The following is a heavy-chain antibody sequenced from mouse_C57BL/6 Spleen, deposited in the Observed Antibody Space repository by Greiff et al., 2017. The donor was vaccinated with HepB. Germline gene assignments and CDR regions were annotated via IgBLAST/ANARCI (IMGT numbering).Heavy chain of an antibody. J-gene: IGHJ1*03. CDR3: AREGPLRYGYFDV. Sequence: VQLQQPGAELVRPGSSVKLSCKASGYTFTSYWMDWVKQRPGQGLEWIGNIYPSDSETHYNQKFKDKATLTVDKSSSTAYMQLSSLTSEDSAVYYCAREGPLRYGYFDVWGTGTTVTVSS. V-gene: IGHV1-61*01. CDR2: IYPSDSET. D-gene: IGHD6-1*01. CDR1: GYTFTSYW.